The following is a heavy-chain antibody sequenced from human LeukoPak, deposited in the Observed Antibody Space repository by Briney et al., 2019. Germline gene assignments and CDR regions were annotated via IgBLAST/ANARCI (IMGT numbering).Heavy chain of an antibody. Sequence: TLSLTCTVSGGSISSGDYYWSWIRQPPGKGLEWIGYIYYSGSTYYKSSLKSRVTISVDTSKNQFSLKLSSVTAADTAVYYCARGDTAGSLGYWGQGTLVTVSS. CDR3: ARGDTAGSLGY. CDR1: GGSISSGDYY. CDR2: IYYSGST. J-gene: IGHJ4*02. D-gene: IGHD5-18*01. V-gene: IGHV4-30-4*01.